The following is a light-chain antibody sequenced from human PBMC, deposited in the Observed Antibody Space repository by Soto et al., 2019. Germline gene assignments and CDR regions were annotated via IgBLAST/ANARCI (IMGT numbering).Light chain of an antibody. J-gene: IGLJ1*01. CDR3: SSYTSSNTFV. CDR1: SSDVGDYTY. Sequence: QSALTQPASVSGSPGQSIAISCTGTSSDVGDYTYVSWYQQHPGKAPKLMIYEVSNRPAGVSNRFSGSKSGNTASLTISGIQAEDEGDYYCSSYTSSNTFVFGTGTKLTVL. V-gene: IGLV2-14*01. CDR2: EVS.